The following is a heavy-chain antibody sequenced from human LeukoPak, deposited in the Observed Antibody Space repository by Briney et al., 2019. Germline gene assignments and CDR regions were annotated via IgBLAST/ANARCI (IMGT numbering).Heavy chain of an antibody. J-gene: IGHJ4*02. D-gene: IGHD3-22*01. Sequence: ASVKVSCKASGYTFTSYYMHWVRQAPGQGLEWMGIINPSGGSTSYAQKFQGRVTMTRDTSTSTVYMELSSLRSEDTAVYYCASSGRPYYYDSSGYYPDYWGQGTLVTASS. V-gene: IGHV1-46*01. CDR1: GYTFTSYY. CDR3: ASSGRPYYYDSSGYYPDY. CDR2: INPSGGST.